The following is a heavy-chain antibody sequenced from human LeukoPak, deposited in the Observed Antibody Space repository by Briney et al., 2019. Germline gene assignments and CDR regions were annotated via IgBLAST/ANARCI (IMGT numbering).Heavy chain of an antibody. Sequence: GGSLRLSCAASGFTFSSYGMHWVRQAPGKGLEWVAFIRYDGSNKYYADSVKGRFTISRDNSKNTLYLQMNSLRAEDTAVYYCAKEITIFGVVTSLIDYWGQGTLVTVSS. D-gene: IGHD3-3*01. CDR1: GFTFSSYG. CDR3: AKEITIFGVVTSLIDY. CDR2: IRYDGSNK. V-gene: IGHV3-30*02. J-gene: IGHJ4*02.